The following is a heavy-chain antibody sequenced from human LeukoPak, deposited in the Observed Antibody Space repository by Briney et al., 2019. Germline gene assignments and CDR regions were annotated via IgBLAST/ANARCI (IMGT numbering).Heavy chain of an antibody. CDR2: FGISGTI. Sequence: GSLEPSFSAFGFNRHSLCIHLGRQASGEGPEWIAYFGISGTIYYADSVRGRFTISRDNAKNSLFLQMNSLRVDDTAIYYCAGYGVYPYWGQGTPVTVSS. J-gene: IGHJ4*02. CDR1: GFNRHSLC. CDR3: AGYGVYPY. D-gene: IGHD4-17*01. V-gene: IGHV3-48*01.